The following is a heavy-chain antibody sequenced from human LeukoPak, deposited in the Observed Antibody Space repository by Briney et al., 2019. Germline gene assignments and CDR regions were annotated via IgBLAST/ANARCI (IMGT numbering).Heavy chain of an antibody. CDR2: IYTSGST. CDR1: GGSFSGHY. CDR3: ARTPPGSSGSDY. V-gene: IGHV4-59*10. J-gene: IGHJ4*02. D-gene: IGHD3-22*01. Sequence: PSETLSLTCAVYGGSFSGHYWSWIRQPAGKGLEWVGRIYTSGSTNYNPSLKSRVTMSVDTSKNQFSLKLSSVTAADTAVYYCARTPPGSSGSDYWGQGTLVTVSS.